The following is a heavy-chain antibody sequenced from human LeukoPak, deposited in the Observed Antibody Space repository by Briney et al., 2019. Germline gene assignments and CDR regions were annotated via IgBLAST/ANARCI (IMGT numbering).Heavy chain of an antibody. CDR2: IYYSGNT. CDR3: ASIDDNSGFFIDLDY. V-gene: IGHV4-39*01. J-gene: IGHJ4*02. D-gene: IGHD3-22*01. Sequence: PSETLSLTCTVSGGSISSNSYYWGWIRQSPGKGLEWIGNIYYSGNTYYNPSLKSRITISVDTSKNQFSLKVSSVTAADTAVYYCASIDDNSGFFIDLDYWGQGTLVTVSS. CDR1: GGSISSNSYY.